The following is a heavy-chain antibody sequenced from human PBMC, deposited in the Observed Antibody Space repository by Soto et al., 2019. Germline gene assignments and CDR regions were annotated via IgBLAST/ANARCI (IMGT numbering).Heavy chain of an antibody. CDR3: LKADGGYPSKAPH. J-gene: IGHJ4*02. Sequence: EVQLLESGGGLVQPGGSLRLSCAASGITISNYPMSWVRQAPGKGLDWVSGISGSGDRTYYGDSANGRFTISKDISKNSLALQLDSLGVEDTAVYFCLKADGGYPSKAPHWGQRNLVTVSS. D-gene: IGHD3-22*01. CDR1: GITISNYP. V-gene: IGHV3-23*01. CDR2: ISGSGDRT.